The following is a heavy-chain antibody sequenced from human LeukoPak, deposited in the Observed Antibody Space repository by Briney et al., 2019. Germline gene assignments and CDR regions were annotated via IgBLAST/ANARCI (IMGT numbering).Heavy chain of an antibody. Sequence: GGSLRLSCAASGFTFSSYGMHWVRQAPGKGLEWVAVISYDGSNKYYADSVKGRFTISRDNSKNTLYLQMNSLRAEDTAMYYCAKEGWGCSSTSCYESWFDPWGQGTLVTVSS. J-gene: IGHJ5*02. CDR3: AKEGWGCSSTSCYESWFDP. D-gene: IGHD2-2*01. CDR2: ISYDGSNK. V-gene: IGHV3-30*18. CDR1: GFTFSSYG.